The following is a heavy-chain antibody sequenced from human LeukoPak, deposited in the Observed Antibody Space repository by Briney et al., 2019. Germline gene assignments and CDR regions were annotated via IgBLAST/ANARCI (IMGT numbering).Heavy chain of an antibody. D-gene: IGHD3-22*01. CDR2: LNPNSGDT. CDR3: AGGKSYYYDSSGYYHLDK. CDR1: GYTFTGYF. Sequence: ASVKVSCKASGYTFTGYFMHWVRQAPGQGLEWMGWLNPNSGDTNYALKFQGRVTMTRDTSISTAYMELSRLRSDDTAIYYCAGGKSYYYDSSGYYHLDKWGQGTLVTVSS. J-gene: IGHJ4*02. V-gene: IGHV1-2*02.